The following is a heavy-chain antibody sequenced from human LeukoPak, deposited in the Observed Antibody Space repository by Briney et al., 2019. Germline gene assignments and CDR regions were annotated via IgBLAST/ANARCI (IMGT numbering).Heavy chain of an antibody. J-gene: IGHJ5*02. V-gene: IGHV1-8*01. CDR1: GYTFTSYD. CDR2: MNPNSGNT. D-gene: IGHD1-26*01. Sequence: ASVKLSCKASGYTFTSYDINWVRQATGQGLEWMGWMNPNSGNTGYAQKFQGRVTMTRNTSISTAYMELSSLRSEDTAVYYCARANSGRRFNWFDPWGQGTLVTVSS. CDR3: ARANSGRRFNWFDP.